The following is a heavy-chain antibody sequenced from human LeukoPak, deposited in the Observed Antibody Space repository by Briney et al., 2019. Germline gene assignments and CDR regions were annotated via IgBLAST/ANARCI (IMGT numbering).Heavy chain of an antibody. CDR2: IRYDGSNK. CDR1: GFTFSSYG. V-gene: IGHV3-30*02. J-gene: IGHJ4*02. Sequence: PGGSLRLSCAASGFTFSSYGVSWVRQAPGKGLEWVAFIRYDGSNKYYADSVKGRFTISRDNSKNTLYLQMNSLRPEDTAVYSCAKGMITFGGVIVHWGQGTLVTVSS. D-gene: IGHD3-16*02. CDR3: AKGMITFGGVIVH.